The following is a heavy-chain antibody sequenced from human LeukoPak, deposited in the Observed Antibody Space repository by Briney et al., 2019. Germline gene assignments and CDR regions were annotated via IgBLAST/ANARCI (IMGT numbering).Heavy chain of an antibody. Sequence: GESLKVSCKGSGYSFTSYWSGGVRQMPGKGREWMGIIYPGDSDTRYSTSFQGHVTISADKTISTAYLQWSSMKASDTAMYYCARRENDYGDKGDAFEIWGQGTMVTASS. CDR1: GYSFTSYW. CDR3: ARRENDYGDKGDAFEI. D-gene: IGHD4-17*01. J-gene: IGHJ3*02. V-gene: IGHV5-51*01. CDR2: IYPGDSDT.